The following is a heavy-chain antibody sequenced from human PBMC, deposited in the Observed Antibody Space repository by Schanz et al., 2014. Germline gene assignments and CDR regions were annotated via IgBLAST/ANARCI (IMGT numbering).Heavy chain of an antibody. V-gene: IGHV3-23*01. Sequence: DVQLLESGGGLVQPGGSLRLSCAASGFTFSSYAMSWVRQPPGKGLEWVSSIRGSGGGTDYADSVKGRFTISRDNSKNTLYLQMNSLRAEDTAVYYCAKGSVVVVAATLPFDYWGQGTLVTVSS. CDR2: IRGSGGGT. CDR3: AKGSVVVVAATLPFDY. CDR1: GFTFSSYA. J-gene: IGHJ4*02. D-gene: IGHD2-15*01.